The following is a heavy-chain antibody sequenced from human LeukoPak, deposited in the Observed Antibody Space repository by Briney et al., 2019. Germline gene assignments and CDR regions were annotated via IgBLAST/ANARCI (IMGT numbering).Heavy chain of an antibody. CDR1: AFTFGSSA. CDR2: ISSNGGIT. J-gene: IGHJ3*01. V-gene: IGHV3-64*01. CDR3: AREGDSNAFDL. D-gene: IGHD2-21*02. Sequence: GGSLRLSCAASAFTFGSSAIHWVRQAPGKGLEYVSAISSNGGITYYANSVKGRFTISRDSAKNTLYLQMGSLRAEDMAVYYCAREGDSNAFDLWGQGTMVTVSS.